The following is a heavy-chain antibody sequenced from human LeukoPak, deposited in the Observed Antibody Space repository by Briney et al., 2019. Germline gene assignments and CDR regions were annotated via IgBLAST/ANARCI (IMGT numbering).Heavy chain of an antibody. J-gene: IGHJ4*02. CDR3: ARDGYCSSTSCYTGLWYFDY. CDR1: GFTVSSNY. D-gene: IGHD2-2*02. Sequence: GGSLRLSCAASGFTVSSNYMSWVRQAPGKGLEWVSVIYSGGSTYYADSVKGRFTISRDNSKNTLYLRMNSLRAEDTAVYYCARDGYCSSTSCYTGLWYFDYWGQGTLVTVSS. CDR2: IYSGGST. V-gene: IGHV3-66*02.